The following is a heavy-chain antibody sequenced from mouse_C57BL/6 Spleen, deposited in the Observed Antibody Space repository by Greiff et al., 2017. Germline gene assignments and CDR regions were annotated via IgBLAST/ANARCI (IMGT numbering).Heavy chain of an antibody. V-gene: IGHV3-6*01. J-gene: IGHJ2*01. D-gene: IGHD2-1*01. Sequence: EVKVEESGPGLVKPSQSLSLTCSVTGYSITSGYYWNWIRQFPGNKLEWMGYISYDGSNNYNPSLKNRISITRDTSKNQFFLKLNSVTTEDTATYYCAREKVYYGNYVGYFDYWGQGTTLTVSS. CDR3: AREKVYYGNYVGYFDY. CDR2: ISYDGSN. CDR1: GYSITSGYY.